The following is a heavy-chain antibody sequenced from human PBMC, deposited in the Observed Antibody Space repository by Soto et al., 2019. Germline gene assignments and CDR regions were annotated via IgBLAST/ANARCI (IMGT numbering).Heavy chain of an antibody. J-gene: IGHJ4*02. V-gene: IGHV1-2*04. CDR2: INPNSGGT. Sequence: QVQLVQAGAEVKKPGASVKVSCKASGYTVPGYHMHWVRQAPGQGLEWMGWINPNSGGTNYAQKFQGWVTMTRDTSISTAYMELSRLRSDDTAVYYCARDPYGDYSFLYWGQGTLVTVSS. CDR1: GYTVPGYH. CDR3: ARDPYGDYSFLY. D-gene: IGHD4-17*01.